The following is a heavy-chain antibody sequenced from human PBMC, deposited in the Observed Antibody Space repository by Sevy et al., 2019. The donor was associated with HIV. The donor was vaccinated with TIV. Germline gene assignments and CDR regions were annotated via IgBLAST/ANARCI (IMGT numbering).Heavy chain of an antibody. Sequence: ATVKVSCKASGYTFTSYDINWVRQATGQGLEWMGWMNPNSGNTGYAQKFQGRVTMTRNTSISTAYMELSSLRSEDTAVYYCARGYDSSGYFVGYWGQGTLVTVSS. V-gene: IGHV1-8*01. CDR2: MNPNSGNT. J-gene: IGHJ4*02. D-gene: IGHD3-22*01. CDR1: GYTFTSYD. CDR3: ARGYDSSGYFVGY.